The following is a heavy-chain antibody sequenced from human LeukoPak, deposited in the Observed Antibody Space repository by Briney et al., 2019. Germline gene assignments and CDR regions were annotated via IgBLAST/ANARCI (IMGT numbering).Heavy chain of an antibody. Sequence: ASVKVSCKASGYTFTSYYMHWVRQAPGQGREGMGIINPSGGSTSYAQKFQGRVTMTRDMSTSTVYMELSSLRSEDTAVYYCARAGIVVVPAAIPVLYYMDVWGKGTTVTVSS. D-gene: IGHD2-2*02. CDR2: INPSGGST. J-gene: IGHJ6*03. V-gene: IGHV1-46*01. CDR1: GYTFTSYY. CDR3: ARAGIVVVPAAIPVLYYMDV.